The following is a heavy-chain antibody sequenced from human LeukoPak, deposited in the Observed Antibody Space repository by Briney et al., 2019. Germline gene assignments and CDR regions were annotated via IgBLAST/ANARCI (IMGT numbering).Heavy chain of an antibody. Sequence: PGGSLRLSCAASGLTFAGYDMSWVRQAPGKGLEWVSTISASGDNTYYAGSVKGRFTISRDNSKNTLYLRMDSLRAEDTAVYYCAKRFCSATRCFHFDYWGQGTLVTVSS. CDR2: ISASGDNT. CDR1: GLTFAGYD. D-gene: IGHD2-2*01. V-gene: IGHV3-23*01. CDR3: AKRFCSATRCFHFDY. J-gene: IGHJ4*02.